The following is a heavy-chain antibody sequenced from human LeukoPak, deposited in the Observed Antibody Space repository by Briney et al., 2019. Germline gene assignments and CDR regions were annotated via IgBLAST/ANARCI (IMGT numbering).Heavy chain of an antibody. Sequence: GGSLRLSCSASGFTFSLYAMHWVRQAPGRGLEYVSAITSNGGSTYYADSVKGRFTISRDNSKNTLYLHMSTLRPEDTAVYYCPYSCGYYHWGQGTLVTVSS. CDR2: ITSNGGST. CDR3: PYSCGYYH. V-gene: IGHV3-64D*06. J-gene: IGHJ1*01. CDR1: GFTFSLYA. D-gene: IGHD3-22*01.